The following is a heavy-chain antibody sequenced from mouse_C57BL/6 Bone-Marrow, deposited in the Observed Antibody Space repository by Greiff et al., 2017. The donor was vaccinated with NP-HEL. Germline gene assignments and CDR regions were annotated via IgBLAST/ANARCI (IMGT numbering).Heavy chain of an antibody. J-gene: IGHJ1*03. CDR3: ARGGIYDGYFWYFDV. CDR1: GYTFTSYW. CDR2: IYPGSGST. V-gene: IGHV1-55*01. D-gene: IGHD2-3*01. Sequence: QVQLQQPGAELVKPGASVKMSCKASGYTFTSYWITWVKQRPGQGLEWIGDIYPGSGSTNYNEKFKSKATLTVDTSSSTAYMQLSSLTSEDSAVYYCARGGIYDGYFWYFDVWGTGTTVTVSS.